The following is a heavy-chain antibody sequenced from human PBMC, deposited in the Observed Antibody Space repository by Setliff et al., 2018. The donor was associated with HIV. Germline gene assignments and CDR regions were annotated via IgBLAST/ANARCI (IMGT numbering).Heavy chain of an antibody. CDR1: GFSVSRDY. V-gene: IGHV3-53*01. Sequence: PGGSLRLSCAGSGFSVSRDYMTWVRQAPGKGLEWVSLIYNDGRTYYADSVKGRFTISRDNSRNTLDLQMNNDRDDDTAVYYCARDGGSVSYLSSGYFDYWGLGTLVTVSS. D-gene: IGHD2-8*01. J-gene: IGHJ4*01. CDR3: ARDGGSVSYLSSGYFDY. CDR2: IYNDGRT.